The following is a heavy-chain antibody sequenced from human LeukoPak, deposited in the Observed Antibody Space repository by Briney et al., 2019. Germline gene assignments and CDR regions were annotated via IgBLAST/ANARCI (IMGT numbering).Heavy chain of an antibody. CDR3: AREDCSSTSCYADGMDV. CDR2: ISSSSSYI. V-gene: IGHV3-21*01. D-gene: IGHD2-2*01. J-gene: IGHJ6*02. Sequence: GWSLRLSCAASGFTFSSYSMNWVRQAPGKGLEWVSSISSSSSYIYYADSVKGRFTISRDNAKNSLYLQMNSLRAEDTAVYYCAREDCSSTSCYADGMDVWGQGTTVTVSS. CDR1: GFTFSSYS.